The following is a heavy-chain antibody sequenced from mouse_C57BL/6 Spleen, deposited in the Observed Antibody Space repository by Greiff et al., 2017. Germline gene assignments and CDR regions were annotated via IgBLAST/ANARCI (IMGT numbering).Heavy chain of an antibody. J-gene: IGHJ2*01. Sequence: EVHLVESGGGLVKPGGSLKLSCAASGFTFSDSGMHWVRQAPEKGLEWVAYISSGSSTIYYADTVKGRFTLSTANAKNTLFLQMTRLRSEDTAMYYCARIYYDYGGCYCGYWGQGTTLTVSS. CDR1: GFTFSDSG. D-gene: IGHD2-4*01. CDR3: ARIYYDYGGCYCGY. V-gene: IGHV5-17*01. CDR2: ISSGSSTI.